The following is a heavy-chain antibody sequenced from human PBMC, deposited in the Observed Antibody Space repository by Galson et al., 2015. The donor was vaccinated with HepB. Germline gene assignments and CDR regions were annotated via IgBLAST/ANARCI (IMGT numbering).Heavy chain of an antibody. J-gene: IGHJ6*02. CDR1: GFTFSSFG. V-gene: IGHV3-30*18. CDR2: ISYVGNNK. CDR3: AKDRISLFGVVANPYGMDV. Sequence: SLRLSCAASGFTFSSFGLHWFRQAPGKGLEWVALISYVGNNKYYADSVKGRFTISRDNSRNTLYLQMTTLRPEDTAVYYCAKDRISLFGVVANPYGMDVWGQGTTVSVSS. D-gene: IGHD3-3*01.